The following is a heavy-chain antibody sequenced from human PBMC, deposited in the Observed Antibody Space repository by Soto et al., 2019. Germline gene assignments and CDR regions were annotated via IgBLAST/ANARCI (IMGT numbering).Heavy chain of an antibody. J-gene: IGHJ4*02. CDR3: ARALEEYYYDSAGYYSGY. Sequence: QVQLVQSGAEVKKPGSSVKVSCKASGGTFSTCAITWVRQAPGQGIEWMGGIIPVFGTAHYAQKFQGRVAITADESTSTAYMELSSLRSEDTAVYYCARALEEYYYDSAGYYSGYWGQGTLVTVST. CDR1: GGTFSTCA. D-gene: IGHD3-22*01. CDR2: IIPVFGTA. V-gene: IGHV1-69*12.